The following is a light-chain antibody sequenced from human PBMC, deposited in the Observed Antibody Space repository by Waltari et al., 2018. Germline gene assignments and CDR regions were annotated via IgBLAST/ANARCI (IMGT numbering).Light chain of an antibody. J-gene: IGLJ2*01. CDR1: RSDIGSFNF. CDR2: DVT. V-gene: IGLV2-14*01. Sequence: QSALTQPASVSASPGQSITISCTGTRSDIGSFNFVSWYQLHPGKAPKLIIYDVTNRPSGVSTRFSGSKSANTASLTISGLQAEDEADYYCSSYTTSSTVTFGGGTKLTVL. CDR3: SSYTTSSTVT.